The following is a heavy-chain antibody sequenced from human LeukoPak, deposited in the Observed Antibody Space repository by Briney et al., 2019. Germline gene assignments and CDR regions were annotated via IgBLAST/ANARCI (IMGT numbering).Heavy chain of an antibody. V-gene: IGHV3-48*03. D-gene: IGHD6-19*01. CDR3: ARAYSSGWYDRDV. CDR2: ISSSGSTI. Sequence: GGSLRLSCAASGFTFSSYEMNWVRQAPGKGLEWVSYISSSGSTIYYADSVKGRFTISRDNAKNSLYLQMNSLRAADTAVYYCARAYSSGWYDRDVWGKGTTVTVSS. CDR1: GFTFSSYE. J-gene: IGHJ6*03.